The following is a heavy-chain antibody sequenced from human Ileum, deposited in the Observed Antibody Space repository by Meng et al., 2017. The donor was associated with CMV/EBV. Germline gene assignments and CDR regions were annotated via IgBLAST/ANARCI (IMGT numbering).Heavy chain of an antibody. CDR3: AREGYNWNDYHNY. J-gene: IGHJ4*02. Sequence: ASVKVSCKAFGNTFSIHYLHWVRQAPGQGPEWMGVINPSGSSASYAQKFQGRVTMTRDTSISTAYMELSRLRSDDTAVYYCAREGYNWNDYHNYWGQGTLVTVSS. D-gene: IGHD1-20*01. V-gene: IGHV1-46*01. CDR1: GNTFSIHY. CDR2: INPSGSSA.